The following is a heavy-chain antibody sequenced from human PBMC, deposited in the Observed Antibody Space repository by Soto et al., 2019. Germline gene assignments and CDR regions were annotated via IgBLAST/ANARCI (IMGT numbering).Heavy chain of an antibody. D-gene: IGHD2-21*02. V-gene: IGHV4-61*01. J-gene: IGHJ5*02. CDR1: GGSVSSGSYY. CDR2: IYYSGST. CDR3: ARDVLAYCGGDCYWGNNWFDP. Sequence: QVQLQESGPGLVKPSETLSLTCTVSGGSVSSGSYYWSWIRQPPGQGLEWIGYIYYSGSTNYNPSLKSRVTISVDTSKNQFSLKLSSVTAADTAVYYCARDVLAYCGGDCYWGNNWFDPWGQGTLVTVSS.